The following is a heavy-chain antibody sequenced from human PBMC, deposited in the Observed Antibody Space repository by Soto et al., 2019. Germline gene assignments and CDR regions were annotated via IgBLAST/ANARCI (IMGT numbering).Heavy chain of an antibody. V-gene: IGHV3-21*01. D-gene: IGHD2-2*01. J-gene: IGHJ4*02. CDR1: GFTFSSYS. Sequence: EVQLVESGGGLVKPGGSLRLSCAASGFTFSSYSMNWVRQAPGKGLEWVSSISSSSSYIYYADSVKGRFTISRDNAKNSLYLQMNSLRAEDTAVYYCARDIKMGYIVVVPGAMDYWGQGTLVTVSS. CDR2: ISSSSSYI. CDR3: ARDIKMGYIVVVPGAMDY.